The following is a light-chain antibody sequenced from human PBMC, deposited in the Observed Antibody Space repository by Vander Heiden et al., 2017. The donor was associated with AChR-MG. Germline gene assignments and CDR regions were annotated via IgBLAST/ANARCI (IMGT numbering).Light chain of an antibody. J-gene: IGLJ3*02. CDR3: QSYDTSLSGSV. CDR2: GNS. CDR1: SSNIGAGYD. V-gene: IGLV1-40*01. Sequence: QSVLTQAPSDAGAPGQRVTISCTGSSSNIGAGYDVHWYQQLPGTAPKLLIYGNSNRPSGVPDRFSGSKSGTSASLAITGLQAEDESDYYCQSYDTSLSGSVFGGGTKLTVL.